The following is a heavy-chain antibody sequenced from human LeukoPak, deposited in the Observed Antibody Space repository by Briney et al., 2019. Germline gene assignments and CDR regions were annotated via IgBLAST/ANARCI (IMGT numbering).Heavy chain of an antibody. J-gene: IGHJ5*02. V-gene: IGHV4-59*12. CDR2: VYNSRDT. CDR3: ARGETAGSGYYYPHRMYNWFDP. D-gene: IGHD3-22*01. CDR1: GGSTSSDY. Sequence: SETLSLTCTVSGGSTSSDYWSWIRQSPGKGLEWVGYVYNSRDTGKNPSLKSRVTILLDTSKNQCSLKLSSVTAADTAVYYCARGETAGSGYYYPHRMYNWFDPWGQGTLVTVSS.